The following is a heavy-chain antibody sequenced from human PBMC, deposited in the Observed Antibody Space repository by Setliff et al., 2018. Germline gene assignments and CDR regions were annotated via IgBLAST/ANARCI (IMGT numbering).Heavy chain of an antibody. CDR1: GYIFTYYA. V-gene: IGHV1-3*01. Sequence: SVKVSCKASGYIFTYYAIHWVRQAPGQRLEWMGWINAGNGNTKYSQKFQGRVTITRDTSASTAYMELSSLTSEDTAVYYCARAQSWSGGPYYFDNWGQGTLVTVSS. CDR3: ARAQSWSGGPYYFDN. CDR2: INAGNGNT. J-gene: IGHJ4*02. D-gene: IGHD3-3*01.